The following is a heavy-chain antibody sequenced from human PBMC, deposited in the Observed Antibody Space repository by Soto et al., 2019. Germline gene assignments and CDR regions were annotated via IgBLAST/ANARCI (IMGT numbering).Heavy chain of an antibody. Sequence: GGSLRLSCAASGFTFSSYVMHWVRQSPGKGLEWVAVISYDGSNKYYADSVKGRFTISRDNSKNTLYLQMNSLRAEDTAVYYCARDYDILTGYPYYWGQGTLVTVSS. CDR2: ISYDGSNK. V-gene: IGHV3-30*03. D-gene: IGHD3-9*01. CDR3: ARDYDILTGYPYY. CDR1: GFTFSSYV. J-gene: IGHJ4*02.